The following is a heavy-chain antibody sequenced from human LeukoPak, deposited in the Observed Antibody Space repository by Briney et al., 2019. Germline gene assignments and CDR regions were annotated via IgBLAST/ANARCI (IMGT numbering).Heavy chain of an antibody. CDR3: ARDFYGDYGFFDY. V-gene: IGHV4-39*07. Sequence: SETQSLTCTVSGGSISSSSYYWGWIRQPPGKGLEWIGSIYYSGSTYYNPSLKSRVTISVDTSKNQFSLKLSSVTAADTAVYYCARDFYGDYGFFDYWGQGTLVTVSS. CDR1: GGSISSSSYY. J-gene: IGHJ4*02. CDR2: IYYSGST. D-gene: IGHD4-17*01.